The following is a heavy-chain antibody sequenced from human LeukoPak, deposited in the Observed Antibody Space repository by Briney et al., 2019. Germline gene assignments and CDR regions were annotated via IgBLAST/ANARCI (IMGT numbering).Heavy chain of an antibody. CDR2: IIPIFGTA. V-gene: IGHV1-69*13. CDR3: AGGGFGEVLAS. Sequence: ASGKVSCKAAGGTFSSYAISWVRQAAGQGLEGMGGIIPIFGTANYAQKLQGRVTLTADESTSTAYMELSSLRSEDTAVYYCAGGGFGEVLASWGQGTLVTVSS. D-gene: IGHD3-10*01. J-gene: IGHJ5*02. CDR1: GGTFSSYA.